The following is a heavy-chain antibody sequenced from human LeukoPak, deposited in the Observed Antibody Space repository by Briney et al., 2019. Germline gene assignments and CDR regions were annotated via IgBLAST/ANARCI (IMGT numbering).Heavy chain of an antibody. CDR3: AKDFYYYDSSGYPDFNY. CDR2: ISYDGSSK. D-gene: IGHD3-22*01. V-gene: IGHV3-30*18. CDR1: GFTFSSYG. J-gene: IGHJ4*02. Sequence: GGSLRLSCAASGFTFSSYGMHWVRQAPGKGLEWVAVISYDGSSKYYADSVKGRFTISRDNSKNTLYLQMNSLRAEDTAVYYCAKDFYYYDSSGYPDFNYWGQGTLVTVSS.